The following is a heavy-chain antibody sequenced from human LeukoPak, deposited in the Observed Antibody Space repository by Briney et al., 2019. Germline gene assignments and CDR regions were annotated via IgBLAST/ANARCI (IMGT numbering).Heavy chain of an antibody. J-gene: IGHJ4*02. CDR3: ARVSTAASPAIDY. CDR1: GFTFSSYA. Sequence: PGGSLRLSCAASGFTFSSYAMHWVRHAPGKGLEWVAVISYDGSNKYYADSVKGRFTIYRDNSKNTLYLQMNSLRAEDTAVYYCARVSTAASPAIDYWGQGSLVSVST. D-gene: IGHD6-13*01. CDR2: ISYDGSNK. V-gene: IGHV3-30-3*01.